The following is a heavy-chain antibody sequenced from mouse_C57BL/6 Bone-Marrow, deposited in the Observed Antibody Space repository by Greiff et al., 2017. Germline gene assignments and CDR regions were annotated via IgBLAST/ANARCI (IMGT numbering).Heavy chain of an antibody. D-gene: IGHD3-1*01. CDR1: GFTFTSYW. CDR3: ASSGPLRRSFDY. CDR2: IYPTSGRT. Sequence: QVQLQQPGAELVKPGASVKMSCTASGFTFTSYWITWVKQRPGQGLEWIGDIYPTSGRTNYNAKFKSKAILTVDTSSNTAYMQLSSLTSEDSAVFDCASSGPLRRSFDYGGRGTTLTVTA. J-gene: IGHJ2*01. V-gene: IGHV1-55*01.